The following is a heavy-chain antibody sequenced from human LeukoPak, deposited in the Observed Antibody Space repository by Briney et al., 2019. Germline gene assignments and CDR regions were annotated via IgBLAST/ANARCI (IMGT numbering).Heavy chain of an antibody. D-gene: IGHD5-12*01. V-gene: IGHV3-48*01. CDR3: ARDHRYAFDN. CDR1: GFNFIDYS. J-gene: IGHJ4*01. CDR2: IGISSGNT. Sequence: GSLRLSCAASGFNFIDYSMNCVRQAPGKGLEWISYIGISSGNTKYADSVKGRFTISRDKARNSLYLQMNSLRVEDTAMYYCARDHRYAFDNWGHGTLVTVSS.